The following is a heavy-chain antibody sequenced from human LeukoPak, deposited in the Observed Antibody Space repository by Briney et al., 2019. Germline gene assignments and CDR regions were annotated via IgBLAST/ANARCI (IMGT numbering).Heavy chain of an antibody. CDR2: ISYDGSNK. CDR1: GFTFSSYA. V-gene: IGHV3-30*01. J-gene: IGHJ4*02. CDR3: ARPYVDYYDSSGYYSYFDY. Sequence: GRSLRLSCAVSGFTFSSYAMHWVRQPPGKGLEWVAFISYDGSNKYYADSVKGRFTISRDNSKNTLYLQMISLRAEDTAVYYCARPYVDYYDSSGYYSYFDYWGQGTLVTVSS. D-gene: IGHD3-22*01.